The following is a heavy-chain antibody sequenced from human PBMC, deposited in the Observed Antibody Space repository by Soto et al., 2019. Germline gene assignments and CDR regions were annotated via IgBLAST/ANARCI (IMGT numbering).Heavy chain of an antibody. J-gene: IGHJ4*02. CDR2: IIPVFVST. D-gene: IGHD3-10*02. CDR3: ARDRHHVVDYIRQPD. CDR1: GDLFSRNA. V-gene: IGHV1-69*01. Sequence: QVRLVQSGAEVKKPGSAVKDSCNASGDLFSRNAFNWVRQAPGQGPEWIGRIIPVFVSTIYEQKLQGRLTSTADESTQTAYMELTRLTSDATAIYFCARDRHHVVDYIRQPDWGQGALVTVAS.